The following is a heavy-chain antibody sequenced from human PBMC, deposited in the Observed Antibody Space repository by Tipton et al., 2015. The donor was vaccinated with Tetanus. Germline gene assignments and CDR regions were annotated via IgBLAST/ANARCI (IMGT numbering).Heavy chain of an antibody. V-gene: IGHV3-23*01. CDR1: GFTFSSFA. Sequence: SLRLSCAASGFTFSSFAMSWVRQAPGKGLEWVSSVRGSGDNTHYADSVKGRFTISRDNSKNTLYLQMNSLRAEDRAIYYCAKARGAECSGDYSVYFDYCGQGTLVTVSS. CDR3: AKARGAECSGDYSVYFDY. J-gene: IGHJ4*02. D-gene: IGHD3-22*01. CDR2: VRGSGDNT.